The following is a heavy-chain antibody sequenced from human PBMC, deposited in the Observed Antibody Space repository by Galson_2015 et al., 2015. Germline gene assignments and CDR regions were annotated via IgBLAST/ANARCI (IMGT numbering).Heavy chain of an antibody. CDR2: IKEDGSKR. Sequence: SLLLSCAASGFPFRPYFMSWFLPSPGRGLEWVAKIKEDGSKRYHADSVKGRFMISRDNAKNSLFLQMNSLRGDDTAIYYCARDDPGFGAYRFWGPGAVVPVSA. J-gene: IGHJ3*01. CDR1: GFPFRPYF. V-gene: IGHV3-7*01. D-gene: IGHD3-10*01. CDR3: ARDDPGFGAYRF.